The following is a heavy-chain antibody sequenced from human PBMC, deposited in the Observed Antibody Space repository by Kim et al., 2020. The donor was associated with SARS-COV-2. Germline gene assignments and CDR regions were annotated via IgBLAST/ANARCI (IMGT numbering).Heavy chain of an antibody. D-gene: IGHD3-10*01. CDR3: ASHRPFGESFR. Sequence: SETLSLTCTVSGGSISSSSYYWGWIRQPPGKGLEWIGSIYYSGSTYYNPSLKSRVTISVDTSKNQFSLKLSSVTAAAPAVYYCASHRPFGESFRWGQGTL. CDR2: IYYSGST. J-gene: IGHJ4*02. V-gene: IGHV4-39*01. CDR1: GGSISSSSYY.